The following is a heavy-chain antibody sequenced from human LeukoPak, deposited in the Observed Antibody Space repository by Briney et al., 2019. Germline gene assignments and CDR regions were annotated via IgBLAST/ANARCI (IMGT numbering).Heavy chain of an antibody. CDR2: IIPIFGTA. V-gene: IGHV1-69*06. J-gene: IGHJ5*02. CDR1: GYTFTGYY. D-gene: IGHD6-13*01. Sequence: SVKVSCKASGYTFTGYYLHWVRQAPGQGLEWMGGIIPIFGTANYAQKFQGRVTITADKSTSTAYMELSSLRSEDTAVYYCARGRPTTSIAAAGVNWFDPWGQGTLVTVSS. CDR3: ARGRPTTSIAAAGVNWFDP.